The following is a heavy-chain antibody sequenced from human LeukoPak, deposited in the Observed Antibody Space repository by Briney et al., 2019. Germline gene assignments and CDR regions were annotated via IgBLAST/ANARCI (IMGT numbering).Heavy chain of an antibody. V-gene: IGHV4-34*01. CDR2: INHSGST. CDR3: ARGPDYDFWSADYYYGMDV. J-gene: IGHJ6*02. CDR1: GGSSSGYY. Sequence: PSETLSLTCAVYGGSSSGYYWSWIRQPPEKGLEWIGEINHSGSTNYNPSLKSRVTISVDTSKNQFSLKLSSVTAADTAVYYFARGPDYDFWSADYYYGMDVWGQGTTVTVSS. D-gene: IGHD3-3*01.